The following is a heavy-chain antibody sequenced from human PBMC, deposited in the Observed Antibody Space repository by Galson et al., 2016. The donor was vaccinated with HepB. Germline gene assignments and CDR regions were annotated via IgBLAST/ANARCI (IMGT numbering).Heavy chain of an antibody. CDR1: GFSFSTYA. J-gene: IGHJ4*02. CDR3: AKGRGAGYNGREWNFGQ. D-gene: IGHD5-12*01. Sequence: SLRLSCAACGFSFSTYAMTWVRQAPDKGLEWVSTISPSGDITSYADSAKGRFTISRDNSENTLYLQMNCLRAEDVAIYYCAKGRGAGYNGREWNFGQWGQASLVTVAS. CDR2: ISPSGDIT. V-gene: IGHV3-23*01.